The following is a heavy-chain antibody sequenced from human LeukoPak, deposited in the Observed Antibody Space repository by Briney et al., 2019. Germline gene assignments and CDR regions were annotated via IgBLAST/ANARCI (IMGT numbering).Heavy chain of an antibody. Sequence: SETLSLTCAVSGYSISSGYYWGWIRQPPGKGLEWIGRIYTSETTNYNPSLKSRVTMSVDTSKNQFSLKLSSVTAADTAVYYCARGGVATIKDWGQGTLVTVSS. J-gene: IGHJ4*02. D-gene: IGHD5-12*01. CDR3: ARGGVATIKD. CDR2: IYTSETT. CDR1: GYSISSGYY. V-gene: IGHV4-38-2*01.